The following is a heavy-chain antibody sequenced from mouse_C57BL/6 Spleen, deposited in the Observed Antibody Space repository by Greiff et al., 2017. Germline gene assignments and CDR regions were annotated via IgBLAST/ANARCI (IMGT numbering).Heavy chain of an antibody. V-gene: IGHV1-82*01. CDR3: AYDYDRGRYFDV. Sequence: VKLVESGPELVKPGASVKISCKASGYAFSSSWMNWVKQRPGKGLEWIGRIYPGDGDTNYNGKFKGKATLTADKSSSTAYMQLSSLTSEDSAVYFGAYDYDRGRYFDVWGTGTTVTVSS. CDR1: GYAFSSSW. CDR2: IYPGDGDT. D-gene: IGHD2-4*01. J-gene: IGHJ1*03.